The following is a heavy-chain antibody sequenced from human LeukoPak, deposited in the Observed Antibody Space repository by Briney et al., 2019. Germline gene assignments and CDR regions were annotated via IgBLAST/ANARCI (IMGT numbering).Heavy chain of an antibody. V-gene: IGHV3-66*01. CDR2: SYSGESA. CDR3: ARDGGSGYCSSSNCYEGFDY. D-gene: IGHD2-2*01. J-gene: IGHJ4*02. CDR1: GFSVSSNY. Sequence: GGSLRLSCAASGFSVSSNYMSWVRQAPGKGLEWVSTSYSGESAYYADSVKGRFTISRDNSKNALVLQMNSLTAADTAVYYCARDGGSGYCSSSNCYEGFDYWGQGTLVTVSP.